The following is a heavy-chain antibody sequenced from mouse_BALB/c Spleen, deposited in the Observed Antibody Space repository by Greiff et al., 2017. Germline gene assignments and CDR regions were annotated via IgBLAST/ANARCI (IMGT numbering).Heavy chain of an antibody. D-gene: IGHD3-2*02. CDR3: ARSGVLAYAMDY. CDR1: GYSITSYYA. J-gene: IGHJ4*01. CDR2: ISYSGST. V-gene: IGHV3-2*02. Sequence: EVQGVESGPGLVKPSQSLSLTCTVTGYSITSYYAWNWLRQLPGNKLEWMGYISYSGSTCYNPSLKSRITITRDTSKNQFFLQLNSVTTEDTATYYCARSGVLAYAMDYWGQGTSVTVSS.